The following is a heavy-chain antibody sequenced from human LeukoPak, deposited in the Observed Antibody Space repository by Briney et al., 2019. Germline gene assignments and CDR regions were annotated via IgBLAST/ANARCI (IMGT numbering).Heavy chain of an antibody. CDR1: GYTFTSYY. J-gene: IGHJ4*02. V-gene: IGHV1-46*01. D-gene: IGHD2-15*01. CDR3: ARDGGSSGAYY. CDR2: INPNGGST. Sequence: ASVKVSCKASGYTFTSYYMHCVREAPGQGLEWMGIINPNGGSTSYAQKFQGRVAKTRDTSTSTVYMQLSRPRSEYSAVYYCARDGGSSGAYYWGQGTLVTVSS.